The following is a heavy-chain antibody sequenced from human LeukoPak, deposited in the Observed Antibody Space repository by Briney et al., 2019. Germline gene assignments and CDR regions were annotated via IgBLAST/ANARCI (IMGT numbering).Heavy chain of an antibody. Sequence: SQTLSLTCAISGDSVSSNSAAWNWIRQSPSRGLEWLGRTYYRSKWYNDYAVSVKSRITINPDTSKNQFSLQLNSVTPEDTAVYYCARDLSCGGWCLLQGYYYYMDVWGKGTTVTVSS. CDR2: TYYRSKWYN. J-gene: IGHJ6*03. D-gene: IGHD6-19*01. V-gene: IGHV6-1*01. CDR1: GDSVSSNSAA. CDR3: ARDLSCGGWCLLQGYYYYMDV.